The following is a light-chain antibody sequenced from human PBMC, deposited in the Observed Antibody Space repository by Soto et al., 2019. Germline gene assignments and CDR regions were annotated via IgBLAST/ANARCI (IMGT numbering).Light chain of an antibody. J-gene: IGLJ2*01. CDR3: AAWDDTLNGVL. Sequence: QSVLTQPPSASETPGQRVTISCSGSNSNIGSNAVNWYQQLPGTAPKLLIYSNNQRPSGVPDRFSGSKSGTSASLAISGRHSEDEADYYCAAWDDTLNGVLFGGGTKVTVL. V-gene: IGLV1-44*01. CDR2: SNN. CDR1: NSNIGSNA.